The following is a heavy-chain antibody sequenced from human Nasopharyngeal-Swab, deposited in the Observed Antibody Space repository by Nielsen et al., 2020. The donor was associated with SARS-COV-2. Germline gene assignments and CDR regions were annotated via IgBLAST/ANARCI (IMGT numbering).Heavy chain of an antibody. V-gene: IGHV3-21*01. J-gene: IGHJ5*02. CDR1: GFTFSGYT. CDR2: ISSTTPYI. Sequence: GESLKISCVASGFTFSGYTVNWVRQAPGKGLEWISSISSTTPYIYYADSVKGRFTISRDNAKNSLYLQMNFLRVEDTAMYYCARDTGGPPNYFDPWGQGTLVTVSS. D-gene: IGHD1-7*01. CDR3: ARDTGGPPNYFDP.